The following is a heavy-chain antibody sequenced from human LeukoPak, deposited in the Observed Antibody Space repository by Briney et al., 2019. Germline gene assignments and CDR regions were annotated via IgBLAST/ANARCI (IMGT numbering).Heavy chain of an antibody. CDR2: INHSGST. J-gene: IGHJ6*03. CDR1: GGSFSGYY. V-gene: IGHV4-34*01. CDR3: ASSRGGYYYMDV. D-gene: IGHD2-15*01. Sequence: PSETLSLTRAVYGGSFSGYYWSWIRQPPGKGLEWIGEINHSGSTNYNPSLKSRVTISVDTSKNQFSLKLSSVTAADTAVYYCASSRGGYYYMDVWGQGTTVTVSS.